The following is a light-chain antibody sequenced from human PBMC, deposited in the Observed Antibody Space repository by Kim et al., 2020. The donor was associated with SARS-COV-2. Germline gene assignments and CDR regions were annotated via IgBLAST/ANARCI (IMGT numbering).Light chain of an antibody. CDR2: DAS. V-gene: IGKV3-20*01. CDR3: QQDGSAPLT. Sequence: EIVLTQSPGTLSLSPGERATLSCRASQSVTYNYLAWYQQKPGLAPRLLIYDASRRATGMADRFSGSGSGTDFTLTISRLEPEDFTVYHCQQDGSAPLTFGQGTTLEIK. CDR1: QSVTYNY. J-gene: IGKJ1*01.